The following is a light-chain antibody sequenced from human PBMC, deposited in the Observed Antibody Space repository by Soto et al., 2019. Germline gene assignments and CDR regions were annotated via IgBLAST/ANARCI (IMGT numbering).Light chain of an antibody. CDR2: ETS. J-gene: IGKJ2*01. V-gene: IGKV1-33*01. Sequence: DLQMTQSPSSLSASVGDRVTITCQASQDIRKYLNWYQQKPGKAPKLLIYETSNLEAGVPSRFSESGSGTDFTVTISSLQPEDIATYYCQQYDNLPYTFGQGTKLQIK. CDR3: QQYDNLPYT. CDR1: QDIRKY.